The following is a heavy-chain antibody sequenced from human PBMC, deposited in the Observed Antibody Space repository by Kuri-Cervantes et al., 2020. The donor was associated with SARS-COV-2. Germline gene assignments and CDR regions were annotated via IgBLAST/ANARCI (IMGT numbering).Heavy chain of an antibody. D-gene: IGHD1-7*01. CDR1: GFTFSNYW. J-gene: IGHJ4*02. V-gene: IGHV3-7*05. CDR2: IKQDGSEK. Sequence: GGSLRLSCAASGFTFSNYWMHWVRQAPGKGLEWVANIKQDGSEKHYVDSAKGRFTISRDNAKNSLYLQMNSLRAEDTAVYYCARDTHNWNSLNDYWGQGTLVTVSS. CDR3: ARDTHNWNSLNDY.